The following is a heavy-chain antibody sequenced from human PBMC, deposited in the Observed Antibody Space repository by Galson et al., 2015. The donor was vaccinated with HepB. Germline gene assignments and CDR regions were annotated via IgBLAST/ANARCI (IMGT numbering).Heavy chain of an antibody. CDR2: ISSSSSYI. CDR1: GFTFSSYS. D-gene: IGHD6-13*01. CDR3: ARGGSSWPRGGIYYYYMDV. J-gene: IGHJ6*03. V-gene: IGHV3-21*01. Sequence: SLRLSCAASGFTFSSYSMNWVRQAPGKGLEWVSSISSSSSYIYYADSVKGRFTISRDNAKNSLYLQMNSLRAEDTAVYYCARGGSSWPRGGIYYYYMDVWGKGTTVTVSS.